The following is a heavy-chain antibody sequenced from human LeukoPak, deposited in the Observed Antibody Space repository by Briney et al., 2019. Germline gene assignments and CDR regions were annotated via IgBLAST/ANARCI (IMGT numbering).Heavy chain of an antibody. CDR3: ARDQGVYYFDY. V-gene: IGHV4-30-4*08. D-gene: IGHD2-2*01. Sequence: SQTLSLTCTVSGRSISSGGYYWSWIRQPPGKGLEWIGYIYYSGSTYYNPSLKSRVTISVDTSKNQFSLKLSSVTAADTAVYYCARDQGVYYFDYWGQGTLVTVSS. CDR1: GRSISSGGYY. J-gene: IGHJ4*02. CDR2: IYYSGST.